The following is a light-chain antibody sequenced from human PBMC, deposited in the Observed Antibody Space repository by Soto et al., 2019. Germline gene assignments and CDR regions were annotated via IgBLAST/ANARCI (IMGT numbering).Light chain of an antibody. Sequence: DIQMTQSPSSLSASVGDRVTITCRASQSISSYLNWYQQNPGKAPKLLIYAASRLQSGVPSRFSGSVSGTDFTLTISSLQPEDFATYYCQQSYSTPRTFGQGTKVDIK. CDR2: AAS. CDR3: QQSYSTPRT. V-gene: IGKV1-39*01. CDR1: QSISSY. J-gene: IGKJ1*01.